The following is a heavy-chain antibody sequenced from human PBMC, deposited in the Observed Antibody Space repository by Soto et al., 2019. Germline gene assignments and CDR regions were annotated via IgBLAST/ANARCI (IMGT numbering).Heavy chain of an antibody. CDR2: IYYSGST. CDR3: ARESSRRLLAVGYYYYYGMDV. CDR1: GDSISSYY. D-gene: IGHD2-15*01. J-gene: IGHJ6*02. Sequence: SETLSLTCTVSGDSISSYYWSWIRQPPGKGLEWIGYIYYSGSTNYNPSLKSRVTISVDTSKNQFSLKLSSVTAADTAVYYCARESSRRLLAVGYYYYYGMDVWGQGTTVTVSS. V-gene: IGHV4-59*01.